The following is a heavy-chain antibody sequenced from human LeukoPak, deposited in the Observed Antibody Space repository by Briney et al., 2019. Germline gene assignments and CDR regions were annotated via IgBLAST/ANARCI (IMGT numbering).Heavy chain of an antibody. CDR2: IDYSGNT. CDR3: AREGKLTGYFGGLGFNY. D-gene: IGHD6-19*01. V-gene: IGHV4-59*01. CDR1: GGSISSYY. J-gene: IGHJ4*02. Sequence: SETLSLTCTISGGSISSYYWSWIRQAPGKGLEWIANIDYSGNTIYNPALKSRVTMSVDTSKNQFSLNLTSVTAADTAVYYCAREGKLTGYFGGLGFNYWGQGILVTVSS.